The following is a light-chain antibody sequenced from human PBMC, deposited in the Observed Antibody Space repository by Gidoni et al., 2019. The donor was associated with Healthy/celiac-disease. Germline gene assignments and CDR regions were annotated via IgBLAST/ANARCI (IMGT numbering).Light chain of an antibody. Sequence: DIQMTQSPSSVSASVGDRVTITCRPSQGLSSWLAWYQQKPGKAPNLLIYAASSLQIGVPSRFSGSGSGTDFTLTISSLQPEDFATYYCQQANSFPLTFXPXTKVDIK. J-gene: IGKJ3*01. CDR1: QGLSSW. CDR3: QQANSFPLT. V-gene: IGKV1-12*01. CDR2: AAS.